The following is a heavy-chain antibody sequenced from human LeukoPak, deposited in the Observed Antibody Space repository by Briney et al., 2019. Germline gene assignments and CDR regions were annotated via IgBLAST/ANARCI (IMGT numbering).Heavy chain of an antibody. Sequence: GGSLRLSCAASGFTFSNAWMSWVRQAPGKGLEWVGRIKSKTDGGTTDYAAPVKGRFTISRDDSKNTLYLQMNSLKTEDTAVYYCTTAPYYVRYYYMDVWGKGTTVTVSS. CDR1: GFTFSNAW. V-gene: IGHV3-15*01. J-gene: IGHJ6*03. D-gene: IGHD3-10*02. CDR2: IKSKTDGGTT. CDR3: TTAPYYVRYYYMDV.